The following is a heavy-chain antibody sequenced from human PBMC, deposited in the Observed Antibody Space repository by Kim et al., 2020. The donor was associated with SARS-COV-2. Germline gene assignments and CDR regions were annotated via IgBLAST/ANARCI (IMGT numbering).Heavy chain of an antibody. CDR1: GGTFSSYA. Sequence: SVKVSCKASGGTFSSYAISWVRQAPGQGLEWMGGIIPIFGTANYAQKFQGRVTITADESTSTAYMELSSLRSEDTAVYYCASPSGGSSWYGDYYYYGMDVWGQGPTVTVSS. CDR2: IIPIFGTA. V-gene: IGHV1-69*13. CDR3: ASPSGGSSWYGDYYYYGMDV. J-gene: IGHJ6*02. D-gene: IGHD6-13*01.